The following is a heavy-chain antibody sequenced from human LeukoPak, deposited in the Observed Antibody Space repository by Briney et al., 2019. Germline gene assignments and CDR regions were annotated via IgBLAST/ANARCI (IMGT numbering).Heavy chain of an antibody. CDR1: GGSISSSSYY. J-gene: IGHJ4*02. CDR3: ARDEYYYEA. V-gene: IGHV4-39*07. CDR2: IYYSGST. Sequence: RPSETLSLTCTVSGGSISSSSYYWGWIRQPPGKGLEWIGSIYYSGSTYYNPSLKSRVTISVDTSKNQFSLKLSSVTAADTAVYYCARDEYYYEAWGQGTLVTVSS. D-gene: IGHD3-22*01.